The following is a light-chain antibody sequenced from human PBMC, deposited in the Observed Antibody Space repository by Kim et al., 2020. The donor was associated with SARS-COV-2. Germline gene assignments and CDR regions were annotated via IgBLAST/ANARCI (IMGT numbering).Light chain of an antibody. V-gene: IGKV1-5*03. CDR3: QHYDSYPYT. CDR1: QNINTW. Sequence: SASVGDRVTITCRASQNINTWLAWYQQKPGKAPKLLIYRASTLETGVPSRFSGSGSRTDFTLTISSLQPDDFATYYCQHYDSYPYTFGQGTKLEI. J-gene: IGKJ2*01. CDR2: RAS.